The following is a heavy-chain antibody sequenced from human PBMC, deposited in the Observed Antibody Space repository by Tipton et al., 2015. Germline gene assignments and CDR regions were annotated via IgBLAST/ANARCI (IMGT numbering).Heavy chain of an antibody. CDR2: VSYDGGEK. J-gene: IGHJ6*02. Sequence: SLRLSCEASHFPFNTYGMHWVRQAPGKGLEWVALVSYDGGEKHHVDSVKGRFTISRDNSKKTLYLQMNNLRAEDTAVYYCARSFGVVNYQSAMDVWGQGTTVTVSS. CDR3: ARSFGVVNYQSAMDV. V-gene: IGHV3-33*05. D-gene: IGHD3-3*01. CDR1: HFPFNTYG.